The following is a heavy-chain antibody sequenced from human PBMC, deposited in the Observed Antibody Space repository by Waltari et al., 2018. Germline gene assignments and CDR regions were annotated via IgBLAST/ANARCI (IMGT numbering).Heavy chain of an antibody. J-gene: IGHJ4*02. Sequence: EVQLLESGGGLVQPGGSLRLSCAASGFTFSSYAMSWVRQAPGKGLEWVSAISGSGGSTYYADSVKGRFTISRDNSKNTLYLQMNSLRAEDTAVYYCAKRKGHDILTGYEYYFDYWGQGTLVTVSS. CDR2: ISGSGGST. V-gene: IGHV3-23*01. CDR3: AKRKGHDILTGYEYYFDY. CDR1: GFTFSSYA. D-gene: IGHD3-9*01.